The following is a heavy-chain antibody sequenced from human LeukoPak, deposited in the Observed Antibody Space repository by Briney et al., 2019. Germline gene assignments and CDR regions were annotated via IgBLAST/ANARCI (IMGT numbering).Heavy chain of an antibody. J-gene: IGHJ3*02. V-gene: IGHV3-23*01. CDR1: GFTFSKYA. CDR2: IRSSGDDT. CDR3: ANELWGGPSDAFEI. D-gene: IGHD2-21*01. Sequence: PGGSLRLSCAASGFTFSKYAMSWVRQAPGKGLEWVSTIRSSGDDTYYADSVKGRFTISRDNAKNSLYLQMNSLGVEDTAVYYCANELWGGPSDAFEIWGRGTMVTVSS.